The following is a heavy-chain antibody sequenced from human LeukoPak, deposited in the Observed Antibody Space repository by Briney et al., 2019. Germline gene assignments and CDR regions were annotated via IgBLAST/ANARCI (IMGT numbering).Heavy chain of an antibody. CDR2: IYYSGST. V-gene: IGHV4-59*01. CDR3: ARVVYYDSSGYYVGYYFDY. CDR1: GGSISSYY. D-gene: IGHD3-22*01. Sequence: SETLSLTCTVSGGSISSYYWSWIRQPPGKGLEWIGYIYYSGSTNYNPSLKSRVTISVDTSENQFSLKLSSVTAADTAVYYCARVVYYDSSGYYVGYYFDYWGQGTLVTVSS. J-gene: IGHJ4*02.